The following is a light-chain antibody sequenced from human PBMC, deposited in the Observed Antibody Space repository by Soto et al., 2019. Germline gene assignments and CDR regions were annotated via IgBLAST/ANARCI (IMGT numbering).Light chain of an antibody. CDR1: QSVSSGF. Sequence: EIVLTQSPGTLSLSPGERATLSCRASQSVSSGFLACYQQKPGPAPRLLIYGASSRDTGIPDRFRGSGSGTDFTLTLSRLEPEDCAMYYGQQYHSSPRTFGQGTKVEIK. CDR2: GAS. CDR3: QQYHSSPRT. J-gene: IGKJ1*01. V-gene: IGKV3-20*01.